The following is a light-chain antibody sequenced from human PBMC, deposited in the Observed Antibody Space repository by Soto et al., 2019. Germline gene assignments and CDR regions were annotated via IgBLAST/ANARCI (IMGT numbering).Light chain of an antibody. J-gene: IGKJ4*01. V-gene: IGKV3-15*01. CDR3: QQYDAWPLT. Sequence: EMVLTQSPATLSLSPGERATLSCLASQSVSNNYLAWYQQKPGQAPRLLIYGASNRAADVPARFSGSWSGTEFTLTINSLQSEDFAVYYCQQYDAWPLTFGGGTKVDI. CDR1: QSVSNN. CDR2: GAS.